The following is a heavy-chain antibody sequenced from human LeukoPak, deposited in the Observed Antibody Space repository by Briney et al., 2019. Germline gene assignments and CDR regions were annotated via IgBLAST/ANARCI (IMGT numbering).Heavy chain of an antibody. D-gene: IGHD3-9*01. CDR3: ARVVPSYDILTGYYNEGYFDY. CDR2: IYHSGST. J-gene: IGHJ4*03. V-gene: IGHV4-30-2*01. CDR1: GGSISSGGYY. Sequence: ASETLSLTCTVSGGSISSGGYYWSWIRQPPGKGLEWIGYIYHSGSTYYNPSLKSRVTISVDRSKNQFSLKLSSVTAADTAVHYCARVVPSYDILTGYYNEGYFDYWGQGTLVTVSS.